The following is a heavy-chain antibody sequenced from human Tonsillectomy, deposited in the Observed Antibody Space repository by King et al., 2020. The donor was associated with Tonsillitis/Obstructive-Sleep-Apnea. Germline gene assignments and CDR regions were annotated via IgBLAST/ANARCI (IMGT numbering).Heavy chain of an antibody. CDR2: IYWDGDK. CDR1: GFSLSTSGVG. Sequence: TLKESGPTLVKPTQTLTLTCTFSGFSLSTSGVGVGWIRQPPGKALEWLALIYWDGDKRYSPSPKSRLTITKATSKNQGVLTMTNMDPVDTGTYYCANERWLQPTHRGFDYWGQGTLVTVSS. CDR3: ANERWLQPTHRGFDY. J-gene: IGHJ4*02. V-gene: IGHV2-5*02. D-gene: IGHD5-24*01.